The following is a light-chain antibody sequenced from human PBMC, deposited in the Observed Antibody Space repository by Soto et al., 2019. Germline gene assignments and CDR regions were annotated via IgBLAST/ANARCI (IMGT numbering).Light chain of an antibody. J-gene: IGLJ1*01. CDR3: SSYTSSTTQI. CDR1: SSDVGGYNY. V-gene: IGLV2-14*01. Sequence: QSVLTQPASVSGSPGQSITISCTGTSSDVGGYNYVFWYQQHPGKAPKLMIYDVTNRPSGVSNRFSGSKSGSTASLTISGLQAEDEADYYCSSYTSSTTQIFGIGTRVTVL. CDR2: DVT.